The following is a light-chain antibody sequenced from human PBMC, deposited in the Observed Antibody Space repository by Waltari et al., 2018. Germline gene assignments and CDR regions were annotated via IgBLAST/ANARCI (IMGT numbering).Light chain of an antibody. CDR2: GAS. J-gene: IGKJ2*01. CDR1: QSVTTH. CDR3: HQYNDGPPFN. V-gene: IGKV3-15*01. Sequence: EIVMTQSPATLSVAPGERAITSCKASQSVTTHLARYQQKPGQPPRLLIYGASTRATDIPARFSGSGSGTEFTLTITSLQSEDFAVYYCHQYNDGPPFNFGQGTKLEIK.